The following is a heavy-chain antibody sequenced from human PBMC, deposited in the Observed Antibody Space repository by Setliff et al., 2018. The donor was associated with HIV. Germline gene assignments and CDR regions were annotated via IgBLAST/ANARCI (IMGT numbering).Heavy chain of an antibody. CDR3: AREFPRVMGPTTFYLDY. J-gene: IGHJ4*02. Sequence: ASVKVSCKASGYTFTNYDINWVRQSPGQGLEWLGWMNPNSGRAGSAQMFQGRLTMTRDTSTSTAYMELSSLTSDDTAIYYCAREFPRVMGPTTFYLDYWGQGSLVTVSS. V-gene: IGHV1-8*02. CDR1: GYTFTNYD. D-gene: IGHD1-26*01. CDR2: MNPNSGRA.